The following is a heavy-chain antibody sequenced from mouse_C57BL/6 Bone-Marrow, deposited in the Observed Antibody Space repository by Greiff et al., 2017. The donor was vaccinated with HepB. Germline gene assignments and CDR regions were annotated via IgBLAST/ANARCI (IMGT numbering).Heavy chain of an antibody. Sequence: QVQLQQSGAELARPGASVKLSCKASGYTFTSYGISWVKQRTGQGLEWIGEIYPRSGNTYYNEKFKGKATLTADKSSSTAYMELRSLTSEDSAVYFCARDYYDGSSYVWFAYWGQGTLVTVSA. CDR1: GYTFTSYG. V-gene: IGHV1-81*01. CDR3: ARDYYDGSSYVWFAY. D-gene: IGHD1-1*01. CDR2: IYPRSGNT. J-gene: IGHJ3*01.